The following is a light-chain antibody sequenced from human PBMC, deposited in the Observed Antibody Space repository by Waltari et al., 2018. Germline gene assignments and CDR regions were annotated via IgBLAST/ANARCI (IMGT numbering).Light chain of an antibody. CDR3: QQYNSLAWT. J-gene: IGKJ1*01. CDR1: QSISSW. V-gene: IGKV1-5*03. CDR2: KAS. Sequence: DIQMTLSPSTLSVSVGDRVTITCRASQSISSWLAWYQQKPGKAPKLLIYKASSLESGVPSRFSGSGSGTEFTLTISSLQPDDFATYYCQQYNSLAWTFGQGTKVEIK.